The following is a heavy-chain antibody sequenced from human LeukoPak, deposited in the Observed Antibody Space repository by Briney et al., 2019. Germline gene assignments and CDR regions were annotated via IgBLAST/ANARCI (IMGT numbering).Heavy chain of an antibody. D-gene: IGHD2-2*01. V-gene: IGHV1-24*01. Sequence: ASVKVSCKVSGYTLTELSMHWVRQAPGKGLEWMGGFDPEDSETIYAQKFQGRVTMTEDTSTDTAYMELSSLRSEDTAVYYCATSDIVVVPAAKGGSNWFDPWGQGTLVTVSS. CDR2: FDPEDSET. CDR1: GYTLTELS. J-gene: IGHJ5*02. CDR3: ATSDIVVVPAAKGGSNWFDP.